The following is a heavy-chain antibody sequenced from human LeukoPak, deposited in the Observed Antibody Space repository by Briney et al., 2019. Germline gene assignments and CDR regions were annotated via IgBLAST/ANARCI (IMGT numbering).Heavy chain of an antibody. V-gene: IGHV3-48*03. CDR2: ISSSGDTI. Sequence: GGSLRLSCAASGFTFSSYEMNWVRQAPGKGLEWVSYISSSGDTIHYADSVKGRFTISRDNAKNSPYLQMNSLRAEDTAVYYCARDGGTRLKYSYGYGDYWGQGTLVTVSS. D-gene: IGHD5-18*01. CDR1: GFTFSSYE. J-gene: IGHJ4*02. CDR3: ARDGGTRLKYSYGYGDY.